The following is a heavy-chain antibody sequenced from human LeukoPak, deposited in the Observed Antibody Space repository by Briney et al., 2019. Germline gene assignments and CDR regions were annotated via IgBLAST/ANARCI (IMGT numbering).Heavy chain of an antibody. J-gene: IGHJ6*03. CDR1: GFTFSNYA. V-gene: IGHV3-23*01. CDR2: LTGSGGIT. D-gene: IGHD3-3*01. CDR3: AKGFLTIFAVVSAYMDV. Sequence: PGGSLRLSCAASGFTFSNYAMSWVRQAPGKGLEWVSTLTGSGGITYYADSVKGRFTISRDNSKNTLYLQMNSLRAEDTAVYYCAKGFLTIFAVVSAYMDVWGKGTTVAVSS.